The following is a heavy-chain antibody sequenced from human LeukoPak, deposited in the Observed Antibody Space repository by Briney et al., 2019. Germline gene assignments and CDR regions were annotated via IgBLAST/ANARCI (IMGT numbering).Heavy chain of an antibody. CDR1: GGSISSHF. V-gene: IGHV4-59*11. D-gene: IGHD1-26*01. CDR2: IHYSGST. CDR3: ARDGYSGSSLFDY. Sequence: SETLSLTCTVSGGSISSHFWSWIRQPPGKGLEWIGYIHYSGSTNYNPSLKSRVTISVDTSKNQFTLKLSSVTAADTAVYYCARDGYSGSSLFDYWGQGTLVTVSS. J-gene: IGHJ4*02.